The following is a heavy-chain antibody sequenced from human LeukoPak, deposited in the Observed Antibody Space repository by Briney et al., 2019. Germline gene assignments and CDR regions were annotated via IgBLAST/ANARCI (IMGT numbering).Heavy chain of an antibody. CDR3: AREYGENWNYANWFDP. D-gene: IGHD1-7*01. CDR2: IYPGDSDT. V-gene: IGHV5-51*01. J-gene: IGHJ5*02. Sequence: GESLKISCKGSGYSFTSYWIGWVRQLPGKGLEWMGIIYPGDSDTRYSPSFQGQVTISADKSISTAYLQWSSLKASDTAMYYCAREYGENWNYANWFDPWGQGTLVTVSS. CDR1: GYSFTSYW.